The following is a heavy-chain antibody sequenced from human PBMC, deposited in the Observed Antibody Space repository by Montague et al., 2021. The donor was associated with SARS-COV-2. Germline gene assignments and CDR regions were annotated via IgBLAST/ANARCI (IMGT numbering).Heavy chain of an antibody. CDR3: AKAQCSGAGCDYYEY. CDR2: ISDDRSYI. Sequence: SLRLSCAASGFRFENFAMTWVRQAPGKGLEYVSIISDDRSYINYADSVKGRFTISRDNSKNTLYLQMHSLRIDDTAVYYCAKAQCSGAGCDYYEYWGQGTLVSVSS. J-gene: IGHJ4*02. CDR1: GFRFENFA. V-gene: IGHV3-23*01. D-gene: IGHD2-15*01.